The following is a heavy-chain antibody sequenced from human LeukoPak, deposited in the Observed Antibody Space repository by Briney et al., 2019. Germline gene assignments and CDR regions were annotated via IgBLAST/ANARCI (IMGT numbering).Heavy chain of an antibody. Sequence: PGGSLRLSCAASGFTFSSYGMHWVRQAPGKGLEWVAVIWYDGSNKYYADSVKGRFTISRDNSKNTLYLQMNSLRAEDTAVYYCARDGSSWYGARYFDYWGQGTLVIVSS. J-gene: IGHJ4*02. V-gene: IGHV3-33*01. CDR2: IWYDGSNK. D-gene: IGHD6-13*01. CDR1: GFTFSSYG. CDR3: ARDGSSWYGARYFDY.